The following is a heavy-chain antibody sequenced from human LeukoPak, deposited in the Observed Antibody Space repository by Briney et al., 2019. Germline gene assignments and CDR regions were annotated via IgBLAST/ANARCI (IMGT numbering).Heavy chain of an antibody. CDR2: INHSGST. CDR1: GGSFSGYY. D-gene: IGHD6-13*01. V-gene: IGHV4-34*01. Sequence: PSETLSLTCAVYGGSFSGYYWSWLRQPPGKGLEWIGEINHSGSTNYNPSLKSRVTISVDTSKNQFSLKLSSVTAADTAVYYCARQPPYSSSWYYFDYWGQGTLVTVSS. J-gene: IGHJ4*02. CDR3: ARQPPYSSSWYYFDY.